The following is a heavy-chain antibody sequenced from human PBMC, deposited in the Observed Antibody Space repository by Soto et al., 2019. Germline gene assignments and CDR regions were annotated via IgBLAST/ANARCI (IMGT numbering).Heavy chain of an antibody. J-gene: IGHJ6*02. CDR1: GYTFTSYG. CDR2: ISTHNGNT. CDR3: ASGSAILTGLAYYYGMDV. D-gene: IGHD3-9*01. V-gene: IGHV1-18*01. Sequence: QVQLVQSGAEVKKPGASVKVSCKTSGYTFTSYGISWVRQAPGQALEWMGWISTHNGNTNFAQKVQSRVSLTTATSTNTAYMDLRSLTSDDPAVYYCASGSAILTGLAYYYGMDVWGQGTTVTVSS.